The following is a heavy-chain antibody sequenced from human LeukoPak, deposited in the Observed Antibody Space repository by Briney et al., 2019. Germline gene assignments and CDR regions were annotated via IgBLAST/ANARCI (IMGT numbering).Heavy chain of an antibody. CDR2: INAGNGNT. J-gene: IGHJ4*02. V-gene: IGHV1-3*01. CDR1: GYTFTNYA. CDR3: ARVSPSYYYDSSGYYPHFDY. D-gene: IGHD3-22*01. Sequence: ASVKVSCKGSGYTFTNYAVHWVRQAPGQRLEWMGWINAGNGNTKYSQKFQGRVTITRDTSASTAYTELSSLRSEDTAVYYCARVSPSYYYDSSGYYPHFDYWGQGTLVTVSS.